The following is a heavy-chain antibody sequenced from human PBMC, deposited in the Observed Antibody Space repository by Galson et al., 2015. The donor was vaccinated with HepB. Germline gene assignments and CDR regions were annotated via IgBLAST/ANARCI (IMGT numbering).Heavy chain of an antibody. Sequence: PALVKPTQTLTLTCTFSVFSLSTSGMCVSWIRQPPGKALEWLALIDWDDDKYYSTSLKTRLTISKDTSRNQVVLTMTNMDPVDTATYYCARIRVRSSGRWDYYYGMDVWGQGTTVTVSS. CDR3: ARIRVRSSGRWDYYYGMDV. D-gene: IGHD6-19*01. J-gene: IGHJ6*02. V-gene: IGHV2-70*01. CDR1: VFSLSTSGMC. CDR2: IDWDDDK.